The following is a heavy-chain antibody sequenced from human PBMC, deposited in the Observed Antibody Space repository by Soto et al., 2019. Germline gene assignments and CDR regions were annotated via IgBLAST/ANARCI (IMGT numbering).Heavy chain of an antibody. Sequence: QVQLVQSGAEVKKPGSSVTVSCKSSGGTFGSYAISWVRQAPGQGLEWMGGVITIFGTPHYAQKFHGRVTITADIPTSTAYLELSSLKSADTAVYYCAKIRWTISLQEEDAIWGQGTLVTVSS. CDR3: AKIRWTISLQEEDAI. J-gene: IGHJ4*02. D-gene: IGHD2-15*01. CDR2: VITIFGTP. V-gene: IGHV1-69*06. CDR1: GGTFGSYA.